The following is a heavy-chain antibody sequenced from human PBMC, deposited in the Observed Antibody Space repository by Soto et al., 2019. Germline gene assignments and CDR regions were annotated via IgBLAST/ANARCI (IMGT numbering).Heavy chain of an antibody. J-gene: IGHJ6*02. CDR3: ARGYCSGGNCYSGMDV. CDR2: IIPISGTT. D-gene: IGHD2-15*01. CDR1: GGTFSTHA. Sequence: SVKVSCKASGGTFSTHAIIWVRQAPGHGLEWMGGIIPISGTTYYTQKFQGRVTITADEPTSTAFLELSSLKSDDTAVFFCARGYCSGGNCYSGMDVCRQGTMVTVSS. V-gene: IGHV1-69*13.